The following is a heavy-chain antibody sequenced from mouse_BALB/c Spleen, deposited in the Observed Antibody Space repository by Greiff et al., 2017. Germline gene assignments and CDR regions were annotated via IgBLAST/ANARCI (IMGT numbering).Heavy chain of an antibody. D-gene: IGHD2-10*02. Sequence: DVKLQESGGGLVQPGGSLKLSCAASGFDFSRYWMSWVRQAPGKGLEWIGEINPDSSTINYTPSLKDKFIISRDNAKNTLYLQMSKVRSEDTALYYCARPGYGNVKYFDVWGAGTTVTVSS. CDR3: ARPGYGNVKYFDV. J-gene: IGHJ1*01. CDR2: INPDSSTI. V-gene: IGHV4-1*02. CDR1: GFDFSRYW.